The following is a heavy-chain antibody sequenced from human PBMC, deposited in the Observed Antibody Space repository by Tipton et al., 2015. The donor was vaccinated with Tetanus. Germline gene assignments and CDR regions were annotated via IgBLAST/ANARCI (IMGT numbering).Heavy chain of an antibody. CDR1: GGSMSSNY. D-gene: IGHD6-19*01. J-gene: IGHJ4*02. CDR2: IDYSGNT. V-gene: IGHV4-59*01. CDR3: ARDMRGEGGGWYTDY. Sequence: GLVKPSDTLSLTCTVSGGSMSSNYWSWIRQPPGKGPEWLGHIDYSGNTNYNSSLKGRATISLNTPKNQFSLKLTSVTAADTAVYYCARDMRGEGGGWYTDYWGQGTLVTVSS.